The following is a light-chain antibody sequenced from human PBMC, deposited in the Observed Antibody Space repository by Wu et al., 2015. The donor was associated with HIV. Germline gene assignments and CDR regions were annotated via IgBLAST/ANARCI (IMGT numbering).Light chain of an antibody. J-gene: IGKJ2*01. CDR3: QQYNSPMYT. V-gene: IGKV1-5*03. CDR2: KAS. Sequence: DIQMTQSPSTLSASVGDRVTITCRASQSISSWLAWYQQKPGKAPKLLIYKASSLESVVPSRFSGSGSGTEFTLTISSLQPDDFATYYCQQYNSPMYTFGQGTKLEIK. CDR1: QSISSW.